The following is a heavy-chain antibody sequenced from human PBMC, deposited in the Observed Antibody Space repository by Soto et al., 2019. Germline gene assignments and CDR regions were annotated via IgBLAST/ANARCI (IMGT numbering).Heavy chain of an antibody. D-gene: IGHD6-19*01. CDR2: IIPIFGTA. Sequence: QVQLVQSGAEVKKPGSSVKVSCKASGGTFSSYAISWVRQAPGQGLEWIGGIIPIFGTANYAQKFQGRVTITADESTSTAYMELSSLRSEDTAVYYCARDSSGQLTRYYYYYYGMDVWGQGTTVTVSS. CDR1: GGTFSSYA. CDR3: ARDSSGQLTRYYYYYYGMDV. V-gene: IGHV1-69*01. J-gene: IGHJ6*02.